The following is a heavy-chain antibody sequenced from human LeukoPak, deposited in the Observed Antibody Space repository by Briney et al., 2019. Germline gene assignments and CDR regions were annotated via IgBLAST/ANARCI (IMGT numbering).Heavy chain of an antibody. CDR3: AERRYDSSGHFDS. CDR2: ISSSGSTI. V-gene: IGHV3-48*03. CDR1: GFTFSSYE. D-gene: IGHD3-22*01. Sequence: GGSLRLSCAASGFTFSSYEMNWVRQAPGKGLEWVSYISSSGSTIYYADSVKGRFTISKDISKNTLYMRMSSLRAEDTAVYFCAERRYDSSGHFDSWGQGTLVTVSS. J-gene: IGHJ4*02.